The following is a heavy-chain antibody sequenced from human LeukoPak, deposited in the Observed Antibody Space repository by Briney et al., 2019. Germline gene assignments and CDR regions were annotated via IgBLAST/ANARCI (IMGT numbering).Heavy chain of an antibody. D-gene: IGHD1-26*01. J-gene: IGHJ4*02. CDR1: GFSFSSYA. Sequence: GGSLRLSCAASGFSFSSYAMHWVRQAPDKGLEWVAIISYDGSNKNYAGSVKGRFTISRDNSKNTLYLQMNSLRAEDTAVYYCARELSIVGATTHFDYWGQGTLVTVSS. CDR2: ISYDGSNK. CDR3: ARELSIVGATTHFDY. V-gene: IGHV3-30-3*01.